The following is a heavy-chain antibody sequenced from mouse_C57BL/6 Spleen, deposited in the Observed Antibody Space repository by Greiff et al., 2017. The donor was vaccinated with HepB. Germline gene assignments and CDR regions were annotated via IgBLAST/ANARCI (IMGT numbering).Heavy chain of an antibody. CDR2: ISSGGDYI. CDR1: GFTFSSYA. Sequence: DVMLVESGEGLVKPGGSLKLSCAASGFTFSSYAMSWVRQTPEKRLEWVAYISSGGDYIYYADTVKGRFTISRDNARNTLYLQMSSLKSEDTAMYYCTRDNYYGSSYGAMDYWGQGTSVTVSS. V-gene: IGHV5-9-1*02. J-gene: IGHJ4*01. CDR3: TRDNYYGSSYGAMDY. D-gene: IGHD1-1*01.